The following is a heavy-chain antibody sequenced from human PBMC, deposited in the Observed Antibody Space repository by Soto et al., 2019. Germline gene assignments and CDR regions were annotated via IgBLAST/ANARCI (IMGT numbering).Heavy chain of an antibody. V-gene: IGHV4-30-2*01. J-gene: IGHJ4*02. CDR2: IYHSGTT. CDR1: GGSISSGGYS. Sequence: SETLSLTCAVSGGSISSGGYSWSWMRQPPGKGLEWIGNIYHSGTTYSTPSLKSRVTISVDRSKNQFSLKLSSVTAADTAVYYCARSRTTVVTFDYWGQGTLVTVSS. D-gene: IGHD4-17*01. CDR3: ARSRTTVVTFDY.